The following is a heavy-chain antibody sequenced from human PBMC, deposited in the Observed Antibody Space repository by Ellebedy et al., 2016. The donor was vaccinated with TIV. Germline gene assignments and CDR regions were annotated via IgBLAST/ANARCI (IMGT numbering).Heavy chain of an antibody. Sequence: SQTLSLTCAISGDSVSNNSAAWNWIRQSPSRGLEWLGRTYYRSKWYHDYAVSVKSRITVNADTSKNQFSLQLTSVTPEDSAMYYCAREPPRSSGWYSAFDIWGQGTVVTVSS. CDR3: AREPPRSSGWYSAFDI. D-gene: IGHD6-19*01. V-gene: IGHV6-1*01. CDR1: GDSVSNNSAA. J-gene: IGHJ3*02. CDR2: TYYRSKWYH.